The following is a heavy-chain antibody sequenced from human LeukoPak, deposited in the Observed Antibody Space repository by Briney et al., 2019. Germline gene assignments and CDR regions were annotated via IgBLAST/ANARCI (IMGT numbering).Heavy chain of an antibody. V-gene: IGHV3-23*01. J-gene: IGHJ4*02. CDR2: ISGSGDIT. CDR3: AKTQWKVGATDYFDY. D-gene: IGHD1-26*01. CDR1: GFTFSSYV. Sequence: GGSLRLSCAASGFTFSSYVMSWVRQAPGKGLEWVSFISGSGDITSYADSVKGRFTISRDNSKNTLFLQMDSLRAEDTAVYYCAKTQWKVGATDYFDYWGQGILVTVSS.